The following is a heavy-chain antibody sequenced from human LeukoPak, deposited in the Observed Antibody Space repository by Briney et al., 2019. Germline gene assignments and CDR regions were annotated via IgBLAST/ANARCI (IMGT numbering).Heavy chain of an antibody. Sequence: SETLSLTCTVSGGSISSSSYYWGWIRQPPGEGLEWIGSIYYSGSTYYNTSLKSRVTISVDTSKNQFSLKLSSVTAADTAVYYCARGYDGSGYYYRNWYFDLWGRGTLVTVSS. CDR2: IYYSGST. J-gene: IGHJ2*01. CDR1: GGSISSSSYY. D-gene: IGHD3-22*01. V-gene: IGHV4-39*01. CDR3: ARGYDGSGYYYRNWYFDL.